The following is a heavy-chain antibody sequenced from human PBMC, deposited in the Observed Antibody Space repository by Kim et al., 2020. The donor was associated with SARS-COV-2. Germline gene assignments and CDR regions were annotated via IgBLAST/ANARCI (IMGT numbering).Heavy chain of an antibody. CDR2: VRRDGTT. CDR3: ARHRVTGFWYFDL. V-gene: IGHV3-23*01. J-gene: IGHJ2*01. Sequence: GGSLRLSCGVSGFTFSSYDMSWVRQAPGKGLEWVSAVRRDGTTDYTDSVKGRFTISRDNAKNTLYVEMNTLRPADTAVYYCARHRVTGFWYFDLWGRGTLVTVSS. CDR1: GFTFSSYD. D-gene: IGHD2-8*02.